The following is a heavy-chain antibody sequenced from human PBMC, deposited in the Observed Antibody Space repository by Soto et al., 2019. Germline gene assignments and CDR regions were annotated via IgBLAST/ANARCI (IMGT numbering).Heavy chain of an antibody. CDR2: INTDGSST. CDR3: ASDNSPGIAVAGTTFDY. CDR1: GFTFSSYW. V-gene: IGHV3-74*01. Sequence: EVQLVESGGGLVQPGGSLRLSCAASGFTFSSYWMHWVRQAPGKGLVWVSRINTDGSSTSYADSVKGRFTISIDNAKNTLYLQMNSLRAEDTAVYYCASDNSPGIAVAGTTFDYWGLGTLVTVSS. J-gene: IGHJ4*02. D-gene: IGHD6-19*01.